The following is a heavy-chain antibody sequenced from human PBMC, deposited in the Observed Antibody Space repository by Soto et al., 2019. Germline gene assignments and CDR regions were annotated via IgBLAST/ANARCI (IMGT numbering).Heavy chain of an antibody. CDR2: FSAGGRA. V-gene: IGHV3-23*01. CDR3: AKESMPEHYGDTLFDY. J-gene: IGHJ4*02. CDR1: GFSFSSNA. Sequence: QLLESGGGLVQPGGSLRLSCEASGFSFSSNALSWVRQAQGKGREWVSTFSAGGRAYYADSVKGRFTIAKDTSKNTLHLQASSLRAEDTAVYYCAKESMPEHYGDTLFDYWGQGTRVTVSS. D-gene: IGHD4-17*01.